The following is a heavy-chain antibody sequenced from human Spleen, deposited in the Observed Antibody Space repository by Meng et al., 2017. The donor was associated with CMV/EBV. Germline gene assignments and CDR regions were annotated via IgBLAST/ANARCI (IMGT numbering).Heavy chain of an antibody. CDR2: IYYSGTT. V-gene: IGHV4-39*07. CDR3: ARVMGVGTAYFDY. D-gene: IGHD4-23*01. J-gene: IGHJ4*02. Sequence: VSGGSISSSNYYWGWVRQPPGKGLEWIGTIYYSGTTYYNPSLKSRVTISVDTSKNQFSLKLSSVTAADRAVYYCARVMGVGTAYFDYWGQGTLVTISS. CDR1: GGSISSSNYY.